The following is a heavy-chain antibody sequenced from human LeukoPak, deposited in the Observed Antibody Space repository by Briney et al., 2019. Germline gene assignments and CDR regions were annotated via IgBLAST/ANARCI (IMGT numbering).Heavy chain of an antibody. CDR2: IIPIFGTA. Sequence: GASVKVSCKASGGTFSGYAISWVRQAPGQGLERMGGIIPIFGTANYAQKFQGRVTITADESTSTAYMELSSLRSEDTAVYYCASSYYYGSGSPNWFDPWGQGTLVTVSS. CDR3: ASSYYYGSGSPNWFDP. CDR1: GGTFSGYA. J-gene: IGHJ5*02. D-gene: IGHD3-10*01. V-gene: IGHV1-69*13.